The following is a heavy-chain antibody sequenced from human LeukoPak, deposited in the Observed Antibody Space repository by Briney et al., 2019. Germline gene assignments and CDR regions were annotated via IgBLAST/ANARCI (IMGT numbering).Heavy chain of an antibody. D-gene: IGHD1-26*01. V-gene: IGHV3-74*01. J-gene: IGHJ4*02. CDR1: GFTFSRYW. CDR3: ARGGDLGAFDY. CDR2: IKSDGDDT. Sequence: GGSLRLSCAASGFTFSRYWMHWVRQAPGKGLVWVSRIKSDGDDTIYADSVEGRFTISRDNAKNTLYLQMNSLRAEDTAVYYCARGGDLGAFDYWGQGTLVAVSS.